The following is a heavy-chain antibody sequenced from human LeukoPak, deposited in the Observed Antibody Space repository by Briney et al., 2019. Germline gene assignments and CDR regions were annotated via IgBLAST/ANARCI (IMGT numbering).Heavy chain of an antibody. CDR3: ARDGGYFDWLLEANI. V-gene: IGHV3-48*03. J-gene: IGHJ3*02. D-gene: IGHD3-9*01. CDR1: GFTFSSYE. Sequence: GGSLRLSCAASGFTFSSYEMNWVRQAPGKGLEWVSYISSSGSTIYYADSVKGRFTISRDNAKNSLYLQMNSLRAEDTAVYYCARDGGYFDWLLEANIWGQGTMVTVSS. CDR2: ISSSGSTI.